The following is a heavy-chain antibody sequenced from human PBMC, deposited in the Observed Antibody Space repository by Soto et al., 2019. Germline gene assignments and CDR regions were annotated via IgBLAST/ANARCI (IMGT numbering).Heavy chain of an antibody. Sequence: SETLSLTCAVYGGSFSGYYWTWIRQPPGKGLEWIGKITESGSTDYNPSLGGRVTISVDTSKNRFSLKLNSVTAADTAVYYCARERQRWLQLGCFDPWGQGTLVTVS. J-gene: IGHJ5*02. CDR3: ARERQRWLQLGCFDP. CDR1: GGSFSGYY. V-gene: IGHV4-34*01. CDR2: ITESGST. D-gene: IGHD5-12*01.